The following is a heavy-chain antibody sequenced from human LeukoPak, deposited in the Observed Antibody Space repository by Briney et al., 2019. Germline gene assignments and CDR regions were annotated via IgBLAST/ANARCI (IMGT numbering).Heavy chain of an antibody. V-gene: IGHV4-39*07. CDR2: IYYSGST. D-gene: IGHD3-10*01. CDR3: ARSITMVRGATYYYYYMDV. J-gene: IGHJ6*03. CDR1: GGSISSSSYY. Sequence: PSETLSLTCTVSGGSISSSSYYWGWIRQPPGKGLEWIGSIYYSGSTYYNPSLKSRVTISVDTSKNQFSLKLSSVTAADTAVYYCARSITMVRGATYYYYYMDVWGKGTTVTISS.